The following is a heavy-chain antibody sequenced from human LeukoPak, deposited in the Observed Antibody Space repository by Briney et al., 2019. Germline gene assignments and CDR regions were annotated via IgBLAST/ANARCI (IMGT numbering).Heavy chain of an antibody. Sequence: PGGSLSLSCAASGFTFSSYGMHWVRQAPGKGLEWVAVIWYDGSNKYYADSVKGRFTISRDNSKNTLYLQMNSLRAEDTAVYYCASGTRNYYDSSGPFDYWGQGTLVTVSS. J-gene: IGHJ4*02. CDR3: ASGTRNYYDSSGPFDY. CDR1: GFTFSSYG. V-gene: IGHV3-33*01. D-gene: IGHD3-22*01. CDR2: IWYDGSNK.